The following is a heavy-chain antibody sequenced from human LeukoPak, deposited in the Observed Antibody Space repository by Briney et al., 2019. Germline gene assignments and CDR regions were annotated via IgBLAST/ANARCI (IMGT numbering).Heavy chain of an antibody. D-gene: IGHD1-1*01. CDR1: GFTFSDYY. CDR2: ISSGGNTI. CDR3: ARDRTRETFDY. V-gene: IGHV3-11*04. J-gene: IGHJ4*02. Sequence: GGSLRLSCAASGFTFSDYYMSWIRQAPGKGLEWVSSISSGGNTINYADSMKGRFTISRDNAKNSLYLQMNSLRAEDTAVYYCARDRTRETFDYWGRGTLVTVSS.